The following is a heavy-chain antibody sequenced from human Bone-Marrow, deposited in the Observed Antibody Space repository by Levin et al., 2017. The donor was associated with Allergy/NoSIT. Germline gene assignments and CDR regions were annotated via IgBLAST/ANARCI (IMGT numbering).Heavy chain of an antibody. V-gene: IGHV4-59*01. CDR1: GTSISNFY. J-gene: IGHJ6*02. Sequence: SETLSLTCTVSGTSISNFYWAWIRQSPQRGLEYIGYISYGGNTDYNPSLRSRVTISEDTSKNQFSLKLTSVTAAETAIYYCACIRSGRYYGMNVWGQGTTVTVSS. D-gene: IGHD3-10*01. CDR3: ACIRSGRYYGMNV. CDR2: ISYGGNT.